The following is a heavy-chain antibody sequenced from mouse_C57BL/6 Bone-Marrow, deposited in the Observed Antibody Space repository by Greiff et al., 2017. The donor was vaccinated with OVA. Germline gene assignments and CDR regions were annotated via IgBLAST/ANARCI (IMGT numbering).Heavy chain of an antibody. CDR1: GFTFSDYG. D-gene: IGHD1-1*01. CDR2: ISSGSSTI. CDR3: ARDYGSSYQYFDV. V-gene: IGHV5-17*01. J-gene: IGHJ1*03. Sequence: EVMLVESGGGLVKPGGSLKLSCAASGFTFSDYGMHWVRQAPEKGLEWVAYISSGSSTIYYAETVKGRFTISRDNAKNTLFLQMTSLRSEDTAMYYCARDYGSSYQYFDVWGTGTTVTVSS.